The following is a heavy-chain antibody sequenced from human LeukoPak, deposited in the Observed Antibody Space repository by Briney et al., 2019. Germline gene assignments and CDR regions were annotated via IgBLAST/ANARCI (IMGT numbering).Heavy chain of an antibody. CDR2: MNPNSGNT. Sequence: GASVKVSCKASGYTFTGYDINWVRQATGQGLEWMGWMNPNSGNTGYAQKFQGRVTMTRNTSISTAYMELSRLRSDDTAVYYCAIGSGMITFGGVNLFDYWGQGTLVSVSS. CDR1: GYTFTGYD. J-gene: IGHJ4*02. CDR3: AIGSGMITFGGVNLFDY. D-gene: IGHD3-16*01. V-gene: IGHV1-8*01.